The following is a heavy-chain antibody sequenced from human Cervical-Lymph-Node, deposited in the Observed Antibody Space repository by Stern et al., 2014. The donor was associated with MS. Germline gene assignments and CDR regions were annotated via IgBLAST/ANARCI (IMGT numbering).Heavy chain of an antibody. V-gene: IGHV4-31*03. J-gene: IGHJ4*02. CDR1: GGSISGAAYY. CDR2: IHYSGSN. Sequence: QLQLQESSPGLVKPSQTLSLTCTVSGGSISGAAYYWSWNRQHPGKGLEWIGYIHYSGSNYYKQSLRSRVTISVDTSKNQFSLRLNSVTAADTALYYCARSDRLWGSFDYWGQGTLVTVSS. D-gene: IGHD3-16*01. CDR3: ARSDRLWGSFDY.